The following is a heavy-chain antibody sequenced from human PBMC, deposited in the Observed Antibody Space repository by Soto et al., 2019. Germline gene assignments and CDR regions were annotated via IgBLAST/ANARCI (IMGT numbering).Heavy chain of an antibody. CDR1: GGTFINYG. J-gene: IGHJ6*02. V-gene: IGHV1-69*13. CDR2: IIPVFGTT. Sequence: XSAKVSCKASGGTFINYGISWVRQAPGQGLEWMGGIIPVFGTTKYARKFQGRVTITADEFTSTAYMELSSLRPEDTAVYYCARAHAGYDSSGYPRMDVWGQGTTVTVSS. CDR3: ARAHAGYDSSGYPRMDV. D-gene: IGHD3-22*01.